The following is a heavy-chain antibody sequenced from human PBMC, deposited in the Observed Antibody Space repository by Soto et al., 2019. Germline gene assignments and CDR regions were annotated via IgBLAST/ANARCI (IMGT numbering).Heavy chain of an antibody. CDR3: AKWPDGYYYYGMDV. J-gene: IGHJ6*02. Sequence: QVQLVQSGAEVKKPGASVKVSCKASGYTFTSYDINWVRQATGQGLEWMGWMNPNSGNTGYAQKFQGRVTMTRNTSISTAYMELSSLRSEDTAVYYCAKWPDGYYYYGMDVWGQGTTVTVSS. CDR2: MNPNSGNT. CDR1: GYTFTSYD. V-gene: IGHV1-8*01. D-gene: IGHD2-8*01.